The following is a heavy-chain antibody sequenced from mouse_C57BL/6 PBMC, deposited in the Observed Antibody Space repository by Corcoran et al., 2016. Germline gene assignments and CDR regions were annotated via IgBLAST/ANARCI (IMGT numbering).Heavy chain of an antibody. J-gene: IGHJ1*03. CDR3: ALWYQYFDV. CDR1: GYTFTDYN. V-gene: IGHV1-18*01. D-gene: IGHD2-1*01. Sequence: EVQLQQSGPELVKPWASVKIPCKASGYTFTDYNMDWVKQSHGKSLEWIGDINPNNGGTIYNQKFKGKATLTVDKSSSTAYMELRSLTSEDTAVYYCALWYQYFDVWGTGTTVTVSS. CDR2: INPNNGGT.